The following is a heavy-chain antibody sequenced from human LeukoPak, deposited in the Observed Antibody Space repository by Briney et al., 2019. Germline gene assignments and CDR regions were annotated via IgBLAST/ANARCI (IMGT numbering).Heavy chain of an antibody. D-gene: IGHD6-19*01. CDR2: IYNSGST. V-gene: IGHV4-59*01. CDR1: GGSIRIYY. Sequence: PSETLSLTCTVSGGSIRIYYWSWIRQPPEKGREWIGYIYNSGSTKYNPSLKSRVSISVDTSKNQFSLKLSSVTAADTAVYYCARDVSVAADGSWFDPWGQGTLVTVSS. J-gene: IGHJ5*02. CDR3: ARDVSVAADGSWFDP.